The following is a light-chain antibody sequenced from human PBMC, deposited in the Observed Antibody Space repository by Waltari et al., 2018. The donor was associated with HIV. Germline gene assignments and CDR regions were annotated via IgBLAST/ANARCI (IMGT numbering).Light chain of an antibody. CDR3: AAGDDSLNAWV. V-gene: IGLV1-44*01. J-gene: IGLJ3*02. CDR2: SNN. Sequence: QSVLTQSPSASGTPGQRVTISCSGSSSNIGSNYVYWYQQLPGTAPKLLIYSNNHRPSGVPARISGSKSGTSASLAISGPQSVDEADYYCAAGDDSLNAWVFGGGTKLTVL. CDR1: SSNIGSNY.